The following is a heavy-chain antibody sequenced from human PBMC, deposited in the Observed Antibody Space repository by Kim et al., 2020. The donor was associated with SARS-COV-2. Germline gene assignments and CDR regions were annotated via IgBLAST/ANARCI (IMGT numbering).Heavy chain of an antibody. CDR3: VRDWKKYLWGSYRYRAFDV. D-gene: IGHD3-16*02. CDR1: AYSFTASY. Sequence: ASVKVSCKASAYSFTASYMHWVRQAPGQGPEWMGWINPNSGGTNYAEKFEGRVTMTRDTSVSTVYMELTRLRSDDTAVYYCVRDWKKYLWGSYRYRAFDVWGQGTKVTVSS. CDR2: INPNSGGT. V-gene: IGHV1-2*02. J-gene: IGHJ3*01.